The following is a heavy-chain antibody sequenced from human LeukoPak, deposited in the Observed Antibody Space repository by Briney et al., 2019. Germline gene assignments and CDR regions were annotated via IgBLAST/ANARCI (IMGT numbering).Heavy chain of an antibody. V-gene: IGHV3-9*01. CDR1: GFTFDDYA. J-gene: IGHJ6*03. CDR2: ISWNSGSI. Sequence: GRSLRLSCAASGFTFDDYAMHWVRQAPGKGLEWVSGISWNSGSIGYADSVKGRFTISRDNAKNSLYLQMNSLRAEDTALYYCAKGADIAVAGSEMNYYYYYMDVWGKGTTVTISS. CDR3: AKGADIAVAGSEMNYYYYYMDV. D-gene: IGHD6-19*01.